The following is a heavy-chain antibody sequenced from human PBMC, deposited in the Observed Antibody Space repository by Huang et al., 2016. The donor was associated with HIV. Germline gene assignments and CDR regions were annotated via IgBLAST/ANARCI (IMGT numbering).Heavy chain of an antibody. CDR2: IYYRGNT. Sequence: QLQLQESGPGLVKPSETLSLTCTVTGGSISRSKYYWGWIRQHPGKGLEWIGSIYYRGNTHHNPSLKSRFTISADTSKNQFSRRLSSVTAADTAVYYCARLLRYSINWFDPWGQGTAVTVAS. CDR1: GGSISRSKYY. J-gene: IGHJ5*02. D-gene: IGHD4-4*01. CDR3: ARLLRYSINWFDP. V-gene: IGHV4-39*01.